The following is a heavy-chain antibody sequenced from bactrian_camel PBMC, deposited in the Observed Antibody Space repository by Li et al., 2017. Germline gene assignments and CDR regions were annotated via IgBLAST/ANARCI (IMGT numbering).Heavy chain of an antibody. Sequence: VQLVESGGGSVQAGGSLKLSCGASGYTYSFRGYGMAWYRQTPGKEREFVSGINWDGTTTYAEAVKGRFTISRDNAKLAVHLQMDSLKPEDTAMYYCTADRGSCATRGILWRTQDSFKYWGRGTQVTVSS. CDR2: INWDGTT. CDR3: TADRGSCATRGILWRTQDSFKY. D-gene: IGHD5*01. V-gene: IGHV3S53*01. J-gene: IGHJ4*01. CDR1: GYTYSFRGYG.